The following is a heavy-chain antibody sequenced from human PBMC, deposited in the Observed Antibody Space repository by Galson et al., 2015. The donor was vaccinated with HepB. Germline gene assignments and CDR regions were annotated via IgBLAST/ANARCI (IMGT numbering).Heavy chain of an antibody. V-gene: IGHV3-30*18. J-gene: IGHJ4*02. CDR2: IAYDVSSK. Sequence: SLRLSCAASGFPFNSYGMHWVRQAPGKGLEWVAFIAYDVSSKYYKDSVKGRFTVSRDNSKNTLYFQMNSLTPEDTAVYYCTKRRTMISCYESGDYLCQGTLVTVYS. D-gene: IGHD3-22*01. CDR1: GFPFNSYG. CDR3: TKRRTMISCYESGDY.